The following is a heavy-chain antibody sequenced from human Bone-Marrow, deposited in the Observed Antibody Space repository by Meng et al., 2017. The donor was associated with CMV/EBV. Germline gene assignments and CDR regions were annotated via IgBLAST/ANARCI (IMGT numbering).Heavy chain of an antibody. J-gene: IGHJ4*02. CDR2: ISTTAGYT. CDR3: AKGGYSSSWFSDS. CDR1: GFTFCGYG. Sequence: CAVAGFTFCGYGMNWVRQDPGRGLEWVSTISTTAGYTYYGDSVKGRFTISRDNSKNTLFLQMNSMRAEDTALYYCAKGGYSSSWFSDSWGQGTLVTVSS. D-gene: IGHD6-13*01. V-gene: IGHV3-23*01.